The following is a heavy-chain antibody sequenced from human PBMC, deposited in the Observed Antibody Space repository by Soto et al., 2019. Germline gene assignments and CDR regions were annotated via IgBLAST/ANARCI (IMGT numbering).Heavy chain of an antibody. CDR3: AKDRPPGSGWYDYYYGMDV. CDR1: GFTFSSYG. J-gene: IGHJ6*02. V-gene: IGHV3-30*18. D-gene: IGHD6-19*01. Sequence: GGSLRLSCAASGFTFSSYGMHWVRQAPGKGLEWVAVISYDGSNKYYADSVKGRFTISRDNSKNTLYLQMNSLRAEDTAVYYCAKDRPPGSGWYDYYYGMDVWGQGTTVTVSS. CDR2: ISYDGSNK.